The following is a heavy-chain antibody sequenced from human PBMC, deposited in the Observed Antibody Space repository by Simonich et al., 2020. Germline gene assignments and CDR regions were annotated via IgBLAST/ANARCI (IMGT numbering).Heavy chain of an antibody. D-gene: IGHD3-3*01. CDR1: GFTFSSYS. CDR3: ARKRFLEWFFDY. CDR2: ISSRISYI. J-gene: IGHJ4*02. V-gene: IGHV3-21*01. Sequence: EVQLVESGGGLVKPGGSLRLSCAASGFTFSSYSLNWVRQAPGNGRELFSSISSRISYIYYADSVKGRFTISRDNAKNSLYLQMNSLRAEDTAVYYCARKRFLEWFFDYWGQGTLVTVSS.